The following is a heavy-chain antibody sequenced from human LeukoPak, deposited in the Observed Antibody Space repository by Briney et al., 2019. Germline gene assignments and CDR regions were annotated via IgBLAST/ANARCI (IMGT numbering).Heavy chain of an antibody. CDR1: GGSFSGYY. Sequence: SETLSLTCAVYGGSFSGYYWSWIRQPPGKGLKWIGEINHSGSTNYNPSLKSRVTISVDTSKNQFSVKLNSVTAADTAVYYCARRSVVGARTYYFDYWGQGTLVTVSS. D-gene: IGHD2-15*01. J-gene: IGHJ4*02. CDR2: INHSGST. CDR3: ARRSVVGARTYYFDY. V-gene: IGHV4-34*01.